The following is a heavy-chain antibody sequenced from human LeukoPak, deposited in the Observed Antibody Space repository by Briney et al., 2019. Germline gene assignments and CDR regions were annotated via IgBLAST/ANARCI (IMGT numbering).Heavy chain of an antibody. CDR2: IYWDDDK. CDR1: VFSLSTSGGG. CDR3: ALQTGEGLTGLDY. J-gene: IGHJ4*02. V-gene: IGHV2-5*02. Sequence: ESGPTLVKPTQTLTLTCTFSVFSLSTSGGGGGWILQPPGKALEWLALIYWDDDKRYSPYLKSRLNITKDTSKNQVVLTMTNMDSVDTATYYCALQTGEGLTGLDYWGQGTLVTVSS. D-gene: IGHD7-27*01.